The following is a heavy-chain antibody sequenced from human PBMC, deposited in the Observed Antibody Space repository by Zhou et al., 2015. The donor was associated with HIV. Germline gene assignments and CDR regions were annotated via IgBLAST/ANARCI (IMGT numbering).Heavy chain of an antibody. CDR2: IIPIFGTA. V-gene: IGHV1-69*06. CDR3: ARVVATITLGYDAFDI. CDR1: GGTFSSYA. J-gene: IGHJ3*02. Sequence: QVQLVQSGAEVKKPGASVKVSCKASGGTFSSYAISWVRQAPGQGLEWMGGIIPIFGTANYAQKFQGRVTITADKSTSTAYMELSSLRSEDTAVYYCARVVATITLGYDAFDIWGQGTMVTVSS. D-gene: IGHD5-12*01.